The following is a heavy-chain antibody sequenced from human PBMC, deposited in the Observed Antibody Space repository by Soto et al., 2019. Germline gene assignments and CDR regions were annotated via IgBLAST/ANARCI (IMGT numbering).Heavy chain of an antibody. V-gene: IGHV3-23*01. CDR1: GFTFSNYA. Sequence: GGSLRLSXSASGFTFSNYAMSWVRQTPGKGLEWVSTISGGGHNTYYADSVKGRFTISRDNSKSTLYVQMNSLRAEDTAIYYCAKESTYDSSGYYRYWGQGTLVTVSS. CDR2: ISGGGHNT. CDR3: AKESTYDSSGYYRY. D-gene: IGHD3-22*01. J-gene: IGHJ4*02.